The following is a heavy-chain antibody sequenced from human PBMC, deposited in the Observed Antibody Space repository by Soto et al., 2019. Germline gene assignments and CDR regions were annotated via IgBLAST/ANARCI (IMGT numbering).Heavy chain of an antibody. CDR1: GYTLTELS. D-gene: IGHD3-3*01. CDR3: ATDTLRYDFWSGYYPHGFDP. CDR2: FDPEDGET. Sequence: ASVKVSCKVSGYTLTELSMHWVRQAPGKGLEWMGGFDPEDGETIYAQKFQGRVTMTEDTSTDTAYMELSSLRSEDTAVYYCATDTLRYDFWSGYYPHGFDPWGQGTLVTVSS. J-gene: IGHJ5*02. V-gene: IGHV1-24*01.